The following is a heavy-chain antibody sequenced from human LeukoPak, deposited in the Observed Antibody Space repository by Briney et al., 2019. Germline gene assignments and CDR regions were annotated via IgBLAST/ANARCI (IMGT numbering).Heavy chain of an antibody. CDR2: ISWNSGSI. D-gene: IGHD1-26*01. Sequence: GGSLRLSWAASGLTFDGYAMHWVRQAPGKGLEWVSGISWNSGSIGYADSVKGRFTISRDNAKNSLYLQMNSLRAEDTALYYCAKDSGSYPFDYWGQGTLVTVSS. V-gene: IGHV3-9*01. CDR3: AKDSGSYPFDY. CDR1: GLTFDGYA. J-gene: IGHJ4*02.